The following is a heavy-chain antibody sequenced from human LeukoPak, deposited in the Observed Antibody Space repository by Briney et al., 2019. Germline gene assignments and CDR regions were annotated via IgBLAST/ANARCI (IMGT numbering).Heavy chain of an antibody. Sequence: PGGSLRLSCAASGFTFSSYAMHWVRQAPGKGLEWVAVISYDGSNKYYADSAKGRFTISRDSAKNSLYLQMNSLRAEDTAVYYCARLPVPLRYYGMDVWGQGTTVTVSS. D-gene: IGHD3-10*02. J-gene: IGHJ6*02. V-gene: IGHV3-30-3*01. CDR2: ISYDGSNK. CDR3: ARLPVPLRYYGMDV. CDR1: GFTFSSYA.